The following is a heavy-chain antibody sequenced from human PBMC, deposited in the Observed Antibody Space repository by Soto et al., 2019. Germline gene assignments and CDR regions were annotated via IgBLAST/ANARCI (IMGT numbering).Heavy chain of an antibody. CDR2: IYDTGISGYTPST. V-gene: IGHV4-59*01. CDR3: ARGEDAFFYYGLDV. J-gene: IGHJ6*02. Sequence: SETLSLTCTVSGCSITSSYWSWIRRSPGKGPEWIAYIYDTGISGYTPSTSYNPSLKSRVTMSVDTSKSQFSLKLTSVTAADTAVYYCARGEDAFFYYGLDVWGQGITVTVSS. CDR1: GCSITSSY.